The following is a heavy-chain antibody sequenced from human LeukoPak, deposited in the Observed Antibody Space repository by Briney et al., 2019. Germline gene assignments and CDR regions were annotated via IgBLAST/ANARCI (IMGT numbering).Heavy chain of an antibody. V-gene: IGHV3-23*01. CDR3: AKGGGYEAQYYYYYLDV. CDR2: ISGSGGST. CDR1: GFIFSSYG. Sequence: GGSLRLSCVASGFIFSSYGMSWVRQAPGKGLEWVSAISGSGGSTYYADSVKGRFTISRDNSKNTLYLQMKSLRAEDTAVYYCAKGGGYEAQYYYYYLDVWGKGTTVTISS. J-gene: IGHJ6*03. D-gene: IGHD5-12*01.